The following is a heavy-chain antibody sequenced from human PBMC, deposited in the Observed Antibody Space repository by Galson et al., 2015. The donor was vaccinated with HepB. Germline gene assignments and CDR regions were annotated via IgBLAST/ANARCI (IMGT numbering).Heavy chain of an antibody. Sequence: SLRLSCAGSGFTFSNYAMSWVRQAPGKGLEWVSAISNGASGTYYADSVKGRFTISRDNSENTMYLQMNSLRAEDTAVYYCARGDHYDSHTLSSDIWGQGTLVTVSS. V-gene: IGHV3-23*01. CDR2: ISNGASGT. CDR1: GFTFSNYA. CDR3: ARGDHYDSHTLSSDI. J-gene: IGHJ3*02. D-gene: IGHD3-22*01.